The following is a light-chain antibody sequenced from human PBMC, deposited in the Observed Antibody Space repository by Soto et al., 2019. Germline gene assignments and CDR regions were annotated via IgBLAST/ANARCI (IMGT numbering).Light chain of an antibody. CDR2: GAS. CDR1: QSVSTY. J-gene: IGKJ1*01. V-gene: IGKV3-20*01. Sequence: PGEGATLSCRASQSVSTYLAWYPQRPGQAPLFLISGASCRATGIPDRFSDCGSRTDFTLTRTRLETADFALYSCQLHGDSPRTFGQGTKVDIK. CDR3: QLHGDSPRT.